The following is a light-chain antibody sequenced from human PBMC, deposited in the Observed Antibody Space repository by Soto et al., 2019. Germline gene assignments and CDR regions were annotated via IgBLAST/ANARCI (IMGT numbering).Light chain of an antibody. CDR3: SSYPRSSTPVV. J-gene: IGLJ2*01. Sequence: QYALTQPASVSGSPGQSITISCTGTTRDVGGYNYVSWYQQHPGKTPKLMIYDVTNRPSGVSNRFSGSKSGNTASLTISGLQAEDEADYYCSSYPRSSTPVVFGGGTKLTVL. CDR1: TRDVGGYNY. V-gene: IGLV2-14*03. CDR2: DVT.